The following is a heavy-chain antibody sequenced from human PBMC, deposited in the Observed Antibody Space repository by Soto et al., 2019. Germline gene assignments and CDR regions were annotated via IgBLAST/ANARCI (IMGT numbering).Heavy chain of an antibody. CDR2: MNPNSGNT. CDR1: GYTFTSYD. CDR3: ARDFMVRGYLDAFAI. Sequence: GASVKVSCKASGYTFTSYDINWVRQATGQGLEWMGWMNPNSGNTGYAQKFQGRVTMTRNTSISTAYMELSSLRSEDTAVYYCARDFMVRGYLDAFAIWGQGTMVTVSS. D-gene: IGHD3-10*01. V-gene: IGHV1-8*01. J-gene: IGHJ3*02.